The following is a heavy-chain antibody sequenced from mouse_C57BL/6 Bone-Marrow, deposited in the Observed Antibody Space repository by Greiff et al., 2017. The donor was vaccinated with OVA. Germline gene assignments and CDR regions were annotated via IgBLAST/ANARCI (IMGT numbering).Heavy chain of an antibody. J-gene: IGHJ1*03. Sequence: EVHLVESGGGLVQPKGSLKLSCAASGFSFNTYAMNWVRQAPGKGLEWVARIRSKSNNYATYYADSVKDRFTICRDDSESMLYLQMNNLKTEDTAMYYCVRQGYYYGSSPYWYFDVWGTGTTVTVSS. V-gene: IGHV10-1*01. D-gene: IGHD1-1*01. CDR2: IRSKSNNYAT. CDR1: GFSFNTYA. CDR3: VRQGYYYGSSPYWYFDV.